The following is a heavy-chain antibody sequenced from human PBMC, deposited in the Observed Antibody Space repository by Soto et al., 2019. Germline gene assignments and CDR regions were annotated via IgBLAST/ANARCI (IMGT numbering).Heavy chain of an antibody. Sequence: PGGSLRLSCAASGFTFSSFWMTWVRQAPGKGLEWVANIKQDGSEKHHVASVKGRFTIFRDNSKNSLYLEMSSLRPEDTAIYYCARDRGWFDPWGQGTLVTVSS. CDR1: GFTFSSFW. CDR2: IKQDGSEK. V-gene: IGHV3-7*01. CDR3: ARDRGWFDP. D-gene: IGHD3-10*01. J-gene: IGHJ5*02.